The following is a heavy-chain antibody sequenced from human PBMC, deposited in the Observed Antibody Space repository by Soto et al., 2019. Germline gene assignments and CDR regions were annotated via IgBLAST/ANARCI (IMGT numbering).Heavy chain of an antibody. CDR3: AREGESPSDHFVLDV. CDR1: GFTLRNNW. Sequence: GGSWRLSCAASGFTLRNNWLSWFRQPPGKGLEWVANIKEEGRASFYVDSLKGRFTISRDNPKMSLYLQMNSLRDEDTAVYYCAREGESPSDHFVLDVWGPGLTVTGSS. D-gene: IGHD3-16*01. V-gene: IGHV3-7*05. J-gene: IGHJ6*02. CDR2: IKEEGRAS.